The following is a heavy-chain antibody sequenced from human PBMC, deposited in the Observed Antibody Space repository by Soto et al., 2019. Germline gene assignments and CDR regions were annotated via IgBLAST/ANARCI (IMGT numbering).Heavy chain of an antibody. CDR1: GGTFSSYA. Sequence: ASVKVSCKASGGTFSSYAISWVRQAPGQGLEWMGGIIPIFGTANYAQKFQGRVTITADESTSTAYMELSSLRSEDTAVYYCARDLLGVPRWQQLENYYYGMDVWGQGTTVTVSS. CDR3: ARDLLGVPRWQQLENYYYGMDV. CDR2: IIPIFGTA. J-gene: IGHJ6*02. V-gene: IGHV1-69*13. D-gene: IGHD6-13*01.